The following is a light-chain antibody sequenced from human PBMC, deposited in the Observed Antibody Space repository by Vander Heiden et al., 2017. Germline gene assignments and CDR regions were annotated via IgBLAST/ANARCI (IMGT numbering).Light chain of an antibody. CDR2: SNN. Sequence: QSVLTPPPSASRTPGQRVTISCSGSSSNIGSNTVNWYQQLPGTAPTLLIYSNNQRPSGVPDRFSGSKSGTSASLAISGLQSEDEADYYCAAWDDSLNGPVFGGGTKLTVL. J-gene: IGLJ2*01. V-gene: IGLV1-44*01. CDR1: SSNIGSNT. CDR3: AAWDDSLNGPV.